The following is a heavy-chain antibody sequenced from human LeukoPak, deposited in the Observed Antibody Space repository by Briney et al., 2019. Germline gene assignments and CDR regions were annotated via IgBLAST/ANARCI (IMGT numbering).Heavy chain of an antibody. D-gene: IGHD1-14*01. CDR1: GFTVITND. J-gene: IGHJ4*02. V-gene: IGHV3-53*01. CDR2: LYSDGNT. Sequence: GGSLRLSCAASGFTVITNDMTLVRQAPGKGLEWVSVLYSDGNTKYADSVQGRFTISRDNFKNTLYLEMNSLSPDDTAVYYCARGVEPLAANTLAYWGQGTLVTVSS. CDR3: ARGVEPLAANTLAY.